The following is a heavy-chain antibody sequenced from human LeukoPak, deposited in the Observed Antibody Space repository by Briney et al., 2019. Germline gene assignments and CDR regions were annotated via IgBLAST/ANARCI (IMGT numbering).Heavy chain of an antibody. CDR1: GYTFTGYY. CDR2: INPNSGGT. CDR3: ARELRELLGAFDY. D-gene: IGHD1-26*01. V-gene: IGHV1-2*02. Sequence: ASVKVSCKASGYTFTGYYMHWVRQAPGQGLEWMGWINPNSGGTNYAQKFQGRVAMTRDTSISTAYMELSRLRSDDTAVYYCARELRELLGAFDYWGQGTLVTVSS. J-gene: IGHJ4*02.